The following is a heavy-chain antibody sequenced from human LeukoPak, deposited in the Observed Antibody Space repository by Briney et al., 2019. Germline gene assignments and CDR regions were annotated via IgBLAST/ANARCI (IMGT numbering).Heavy chain of an antibody. Sequence: SETLSLTCSVSGGSISSSSFFWGWIRQPPGKGLEWIASVHYSESAYYNPSLKSRLTISVDTSKNQFSLKLSSVTAADTAVYYCARVRRHINTAMVTGAFDIWGQGTMVTVSS. CDR3: ARVRRHINTAMVTGAFDI. V-gene: IGHV4-39*01. J-gene: IGHJ3*02. CDR2: VHYSESA. D-gene: IGHD5-18*01. CDR1: GGSISSSSFF.